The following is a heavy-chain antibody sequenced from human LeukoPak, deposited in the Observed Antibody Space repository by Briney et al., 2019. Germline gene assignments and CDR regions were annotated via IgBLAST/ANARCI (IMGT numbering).Heavy chain of an antibody. CDR1: GFTFSSYA. D-gene: IGHD6-13*01. V-gene: IGHV3-30-3*01. Sequence: GGSLRLSCAASGFTFSSYAMHWVRQAPGKGLEWVAVISYDGSNKYYADSVKGRFTISRDNSKNTLYLQMNSLRAEDTAVYYCARSLTDGYSSSWYRNWYFDLWGRGTLVTVSS. CDR3: ARSLTDGYSSSWYRNWYFDL. J-gene: IGHJ2*01. CDR2: ISYDGSNK.